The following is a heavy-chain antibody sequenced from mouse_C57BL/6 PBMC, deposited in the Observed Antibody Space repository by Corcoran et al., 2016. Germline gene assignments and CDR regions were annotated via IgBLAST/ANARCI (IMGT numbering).Heavy chain of an antibody. J-gene: IGHJ2*01. Sequence: EVQLQQSGPELVKPGASVKISCKASGYTFTDYYMNWVKQSHGKSLEWIGDINPNNGGTSYNQKFKGKATLTVDKSSSTAYMELRSLTSEDSAVYSCANSYYYGSRYYFDYWGQGTTLTVSS. D-gene: IGHD1-1*01. CDR3: ANSYYYGSRYYFDY. V-gene: IGHV1-26*01. CDR1: GYTFTDYY. CDR2: INPNNGGT.